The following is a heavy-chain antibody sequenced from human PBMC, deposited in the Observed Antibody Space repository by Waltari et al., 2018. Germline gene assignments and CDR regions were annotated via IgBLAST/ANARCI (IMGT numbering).Heavy chain of an antibody. CDR3: ARDLDRDGYDYYFDS. CDR1: GGSMSSPDDY. V-gene: IGHV4-30-4*08. J-gene: IGHJ4*02. CDR2: IYYSGTT. D-gene: IGHD5-12*01. Sequence: QVHLQESGPGLVKPSQTLSLTCTVSGGSMSSPDDYWTWIRQPPGKGLEYIGYIYYSGTTYYSPSLKSRATISMDTSKNQFSLKLASVTAADTAIYYCARDLDRDGYDYYFDSWGQGTLVSVSS.